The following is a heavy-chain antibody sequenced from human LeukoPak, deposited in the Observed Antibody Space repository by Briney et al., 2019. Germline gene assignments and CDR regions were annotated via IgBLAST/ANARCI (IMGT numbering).Heavy chain of an antibody. CDR1: GGSISSYY. CDR3: ARSYCSGGSCYRD. V-gene: IGHV4-59*01. CDR2: IYYSGST. Sequence: SETLSLTCTVSGGSISSYYWSWIRQPPGKGLEWIGYIYYSGSTNYNPSLKSRVTISVDTSMNQFSLKLSSVTAADTAVYYCARSYCSGGSCYRDWGQGTLVAVSS. J-gene: IGHJ4*02. D-gene: IGHD2-15*01.